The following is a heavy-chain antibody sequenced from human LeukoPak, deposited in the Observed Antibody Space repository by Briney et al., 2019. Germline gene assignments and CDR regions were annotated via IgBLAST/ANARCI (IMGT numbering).Heavy chain of an antibody. V-gene: IGHV3-23*01. J-gene: IGHJ4*02. Sequence: GGSLTLSCAASGFTFSSYAMSWVRQAPGKGLEWVSAISGSGGSTYYAHPVKGRFTISRDNSKNTLYLQMNSLRAEDTAVYYCVKTRNRSGGSHFDYWGQGTLVTVSS. CDR3: VKTRNRSGGSHFDY. CDR1: GFTFSSYA. D-gene: IGHD2-15*01. CDR2: ISGSGGST.